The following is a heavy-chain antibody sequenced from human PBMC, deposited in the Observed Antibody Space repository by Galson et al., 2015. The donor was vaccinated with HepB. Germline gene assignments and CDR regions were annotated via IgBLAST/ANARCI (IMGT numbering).Heavy chain of an antibody. D-gene: IGHD2-2*02. V-gene: IGHV1-46*04. CDR2: INPSGGST. J-gene: IGHJ6*03. Sequence: SVKVSCKASGYTFTSYYMHWVRQAPGQGLEWMGIINPSGGSTSYAQKLQGRVTMTRDTSTSTVYMELSSLRSEETAVYYCASSKVVPAAIPLYYYYYMDVWGKGTTVTVSS. CDR3: ASSKVVPAAIPLYYYYYMDV. CDR1: GYTFTSYY.